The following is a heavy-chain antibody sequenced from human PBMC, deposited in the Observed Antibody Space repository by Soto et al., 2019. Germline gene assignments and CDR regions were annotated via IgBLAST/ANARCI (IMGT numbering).Heavy chain of an antibody. CDR3: AKSGYYDSSGYHDY. J-gene: IGHJ4*02. CDR1: GFTFSSYA. V-gene: IGHV3-23*01. Sequence: GSLRLSCAVSGFTFSSYAMSWVRQAPGKGLEWVSAISGSGDSTYSADSVKGRFTIPRDHSKNTVYLQMNSLRAEDTAVYYCAKSGYYDSSGYHDYWGQGTLVTVSS. CDR2: ISGSGDST. D-gene: IGHD3-22*01.